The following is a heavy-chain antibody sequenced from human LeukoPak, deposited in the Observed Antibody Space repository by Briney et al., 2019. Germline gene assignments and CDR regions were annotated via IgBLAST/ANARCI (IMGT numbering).Heavy chain of an antibody. J-gene: IGHJ3*02. CDR1: GGTFSSYA. D-gene: IGHD5-18*01. CDR3: ARDSRSGYSYVDAFDI. Sequence: SVKVSCKASGGTFSSYAISWVRQAPGQGLEWMGGIIPIFGTANYAQKFQGRVTITADKSTSTAYMELRSLRSDDTAVYYCARDSRSGYSYVDAFDIWGQGTMVTVSS. CDR2: IIPIFGTA. V-gene: IGHV1-69*06.